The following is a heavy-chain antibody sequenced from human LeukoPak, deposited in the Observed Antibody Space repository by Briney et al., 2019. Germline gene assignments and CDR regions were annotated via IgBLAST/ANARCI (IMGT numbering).Heavy chain of an antibody. CDR1: GFTVTDAW. J-gene: IGHJ4*01. CDR2: ISYDGNEK. V-gene: IGHV3-30*03. CDR3: ARGPYPDY. Sequence: GGSLRLSCAISGFTVTDAWMSWVRQAPGKGLEWVAVISYDGNEKYYADSVKGRFTISRDNSKNTLYLQMNSLRAEDTAVYYCARGPYPDYWGHGTLVTVSS.